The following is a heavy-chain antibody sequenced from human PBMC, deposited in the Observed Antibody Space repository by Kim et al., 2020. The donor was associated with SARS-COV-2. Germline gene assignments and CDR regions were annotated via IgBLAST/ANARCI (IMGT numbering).Heavy chain of an antibody. Sequence: SETLSLTCTVSGYSISSGYYWGWIRQPPGKGLEWIGSIYHSGSTYYNPSLKSRVTISVDTSKNQFSLKLSSVTAADTAVYYCARGQSSVVVSWGQGTLVTVSS. J-gene: IGHJ4*02. D-gene: IGHD2-15*01. CDR3: ARGQSSVVVS. CDR2: IYHSGST. V-gene: IGHV4-38-2*02. CDR1: GYSISSGYY.